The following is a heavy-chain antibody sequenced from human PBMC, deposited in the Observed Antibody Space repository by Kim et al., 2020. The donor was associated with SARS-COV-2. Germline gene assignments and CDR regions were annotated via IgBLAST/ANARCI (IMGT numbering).Heavy chain of an antibody. V-gene: IGHV3-11*05. J-gene: IGHJ2*01. CDR2: ISGSTTYT. CDR3: ARDGVNFEILTSLSSGWYFDL. D-gene: IGHD3-9*01. Sequence: GGSLRLSCAASGFSFSAYYATWIRQAPGKGLEWVSSISGSTTYTNYADSVKGRFTISRDNTKNSLYLQMNGLRAEDTAIYYCARDGVNFEILTSLSSGWYFDLWGRGTLVSVSS. CDR1: GFSFSAYY.